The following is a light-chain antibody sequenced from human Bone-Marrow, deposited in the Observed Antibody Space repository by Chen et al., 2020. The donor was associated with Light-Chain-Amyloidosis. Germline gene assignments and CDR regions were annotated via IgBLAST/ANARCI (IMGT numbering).Light chain of an antibody. CDR2: RDT. CDR1: DLPTKY. V-gene: IGLV3-25*03. Sequence: SYELTQPPSVSVSPGPTARITCSGDDLPTKYAYWYQQKPGQAPVLVIHRDTERPSGISERFSGSSSGTTAMVTIRGVQAEDEANYHCQSADSSGTYEVIFGGGTKLTVL. CDR3: QSADSSGTYEVI. J-gene: IGLJ2*01.